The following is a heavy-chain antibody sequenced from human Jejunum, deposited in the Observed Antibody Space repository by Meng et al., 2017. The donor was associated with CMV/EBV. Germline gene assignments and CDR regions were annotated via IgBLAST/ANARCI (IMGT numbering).Heavy chain of an antibody. V-gene: IGHV3-30-3*01. CDR3: VRDSAIYYDFSSGYFLNGLDV. J-gene: IGHJ6*02. CDR1: SA. CDR2: ISYAGTNK. D-gene: IGHD3-3*01. Sequence: SAMHWVRQAPGKGLEWVAVISYAGTNKYYADSVKGRFIISRDNSNNTVSLQMNSLRAEDTALYYCVRDSAIYYDFSSGYFLNGLDVWGRGTTVTVSS.